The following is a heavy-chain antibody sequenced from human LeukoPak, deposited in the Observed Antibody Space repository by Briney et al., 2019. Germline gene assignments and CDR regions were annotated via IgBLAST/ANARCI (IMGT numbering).Heavy chain of an antibody. CDR3: ASLGGSYWGDAFDI. D-gene: IGHD1-26*01. Sequence: SETLSLTCAVYGGSFSGYYWSWIRQPPGKGLEWIGEINHSGSTNYNPSLKSRVTISVDTSKNQFSLKLSSVTAADTAVYYCASLGGSYWGDAFDIWGQGTMVTVSS. V-gene: IGHV4-34*01. J-gene: IGHJ3*02. CDR1: GGSFSGYY. CDR2: INHSGST.